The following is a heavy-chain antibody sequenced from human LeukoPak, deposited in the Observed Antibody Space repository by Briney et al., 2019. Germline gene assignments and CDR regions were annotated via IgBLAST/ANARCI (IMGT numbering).Heavy chain of an antibody. V-gene: IGHV3-15*01. CDR2: IKSKTDGGTT. J-gene: IGHJ4*02. CDR1: GFTFSNAW. D-gene: IGHD3-10*01. CDR3: TGSFGELSFFAY. Sequence: GGSLRLSCAASGFTFSNAWMSWVRQAPGKVLEWVGRIKSKTDGGTTDYAAPVKGRFAISRDDSKNTLYLQMNSLKTEDTAVYYCTGSFGELSFFAYWGQGTLVTVSS.